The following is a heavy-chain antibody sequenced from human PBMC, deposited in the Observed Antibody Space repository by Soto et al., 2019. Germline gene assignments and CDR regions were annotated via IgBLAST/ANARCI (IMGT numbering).Heavy chain of an antibody. V-gene: IGHV3-7*01. CDR3: TRDLGXCRSSSCYDPSLNYFAP. CDR1: GFTFRSYW. CDR2: IKYDGSEE. D-gene: IGHD2-2*01. Sequence: QPGGSLRLSCVASGFTFRSYWMSWVRQAPGKGLEWVANIKYDGSEEFYLDSVKGRFTISRDNAKNSLYLQMNNLRADDTAVYYCTRDLGXCRSSSCYDPSLNYFAPWGLGTLVTVSS. J-gene: IGHJ5*02.